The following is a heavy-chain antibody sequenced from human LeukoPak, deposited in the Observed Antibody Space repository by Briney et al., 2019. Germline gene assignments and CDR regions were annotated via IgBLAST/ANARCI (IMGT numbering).Heavy chain of an antibody. CDR3: AARKVRGVWFYLDY. CDR2: IYDDNT. CDR1: GFTVSAYA. D-gene: IGHD3-10*01. J-gene: IGHJ4*02. V-gene: IGHV3-23*01. Sequence: GVSLRLSCAASGFTVSAYAMAWVRQAPGKGLEWVSTIYDDNTYYADSVKGRFAISTDNSKNTLYLQMNSLRVEDTAVYFCAARKVRGVWFYLDYWGQGTLVTVSS.